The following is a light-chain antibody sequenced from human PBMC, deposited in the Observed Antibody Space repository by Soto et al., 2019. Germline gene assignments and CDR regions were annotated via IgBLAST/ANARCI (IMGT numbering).Light chain of an antibody. V-gene: IGLV1-51*01. Sequence: QSVMTQPPSVSAAPGQKVTISCSGSSSNIGGNSVSWYQQLPGTAPKLLIYDDDKRPSGIPDRFSGSKSGTSATLGITGFQTGDEADYYCGSGDSSLSAYVFATGTKVTVL. CDR1: SSNIGGNS. CDR3: GSGDSSLSAYV. J-gene: IGLJ1*01. CDR2: DDD.